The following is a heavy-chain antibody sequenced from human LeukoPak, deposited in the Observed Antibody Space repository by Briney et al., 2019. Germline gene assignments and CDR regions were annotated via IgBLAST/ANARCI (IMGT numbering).Heavy chain of an antibody. Sequence: GASVKVSCKASGGTFSSYAISWVRQAPGQGLEWMGGIIPIFGTANYAQKFQGRVTITADKSTSTAYMELSSLRSEDTAVYYCAAPTESDRYYYYYYYMDVWGKGTTVTVSS. D-gene: IGHD3-16*01. CDR1: GGTFSSYA. CDR2: IIPIFGTA. CDR3: AAPTESDRYYYYYYYMDV. V-gene: IGHV1-69*06. J-gene: IGHJ6*03.